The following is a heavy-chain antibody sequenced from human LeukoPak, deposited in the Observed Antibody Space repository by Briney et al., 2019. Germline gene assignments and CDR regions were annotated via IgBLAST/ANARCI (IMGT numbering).Heavy chain of an antibody. CDR2: ISSSSSYI. CDR1: GFTFSSYS. V-gene: IGHV3-21*01. J-gene: IGHJ4*02. D-gene: IGHD6-13*01. CDR3: ARSPIAAAGTAFDY. Sequence: PGGSLRLSCVASGFTFSSYSVSWVRQAPGKGLEWVSCISSSSSYIYYADSVKGRFTISRDNAKNSLYLQMNSLRAEDTAVYYCARSPIAAAGTAFDYWGQGTLVTVSS.